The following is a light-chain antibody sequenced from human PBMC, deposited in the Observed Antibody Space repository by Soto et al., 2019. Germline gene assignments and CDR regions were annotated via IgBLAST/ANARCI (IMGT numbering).Light chain of an antibody. CDR2: DNI. J-gene: IGLJ3*02. CDR1: SSNIGNNY. Sequence: QSVLTKSPSVSAAPGQTVTISCSGTSSNIGNNYVSWYQLLPETAPKLLIYDNIKRPSGIPDRFSGSKSGTSATLVITGLQTGDEADYYCGTWESSRNWVFGGGTKLTVL. CDR3: GTWESSRNWV. V-gene: IGLV1-51*01.